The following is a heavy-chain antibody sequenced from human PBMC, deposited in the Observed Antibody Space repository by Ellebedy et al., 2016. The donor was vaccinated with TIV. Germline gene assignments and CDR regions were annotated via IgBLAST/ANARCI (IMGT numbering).Heavy chain of an antibody. Sequence: ASVKVSCKASGYNFTSYFIHWVRQAPGQGLEWMGLINPSGGSTSYAQRFQGRVTMTRDTSTSTVYQEVSSLRSEDTAVYYCARDDHAGLVLWGQGTLVTVSS. D-gene: IGHD6-13*01. CDR1: GYNFTSYF. V-gene: IGHV1-46*01. CDR3: ARDDHAGLVL. J-gene: IGHJ4*02. CDR2: INPSGGST.